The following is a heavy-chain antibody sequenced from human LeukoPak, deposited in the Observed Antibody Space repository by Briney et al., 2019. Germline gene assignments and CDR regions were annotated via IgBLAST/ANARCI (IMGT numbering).Heavy chain of an antibody. CDR3: ARGLKYSTGWYYFDY. Sequence: PGGSLRLSYAASGFTFSSYWMHWVRQAPGKGLVWVSRINSDGSSTSYADSVKGRFTISRDNSKNTLYLQMNSLRADDTAVYYCARGLKYSTGWYYFDYWGQGTLVTVSS. V-gene: IGHV3-74*01. CDR2: INSDGSST. D-gene: IGHD6-19*01. J-gene: IGHJ4*02. CDR1: GFTFSSYW.